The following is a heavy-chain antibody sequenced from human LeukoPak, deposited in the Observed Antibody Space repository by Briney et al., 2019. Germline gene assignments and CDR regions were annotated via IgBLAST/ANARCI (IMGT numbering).Heavy chain of an antibody. V-gene: IGHV3-73*01. CDR1: GFTFSSYA. Sequence: GGSLRLSCAASGFTFSSYAMHWVRQASGKGLEWVGRIRSKANSYATAYAASVKGRFTISRDDSKNTAYLQMNSLKTEDTAVYYCRQYYQDSSGLNGYWGQGTLVTVSS. CDR3: RQYYQDSSGLNGY. D-gene: IGHD3-22*01. CDR2: IRSKANSYAT. J-gene: IGHJ4*02.